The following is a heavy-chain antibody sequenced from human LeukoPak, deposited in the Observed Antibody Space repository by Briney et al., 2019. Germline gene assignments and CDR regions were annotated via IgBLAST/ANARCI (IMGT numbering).Heavy chain of an antibody. J-gene: IGHJ4*02. CDR1: GFTFSSYS. Sequence: GGSLRLSCAASGFTFSSYSMNWVRQAPGKGLEWVSSISSSSYIYYADSVKGRFTISRDNAKNSLYLQMNSLRAEDTAVYYCARVWAVAGTFGFDYWGQGTLVTVSS. D-gene: IGHD6-19*01. V-gene: IGHV3-21*01. CDR3: ARVWAVAGTFGFDY. CDR2: ISSSSYI.